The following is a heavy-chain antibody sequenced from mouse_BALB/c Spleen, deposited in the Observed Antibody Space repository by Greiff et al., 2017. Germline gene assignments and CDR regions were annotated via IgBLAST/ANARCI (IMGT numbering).Heavy chain of an antibody. CDR3: ARGGGAMDY. Sequence: EVQRVESGPELVKPGASVKMSCKASGYTFTSYVMHWVKQKPGQGLEWIGYINPYNDGTKYNEKFKGQATLTSDKSSSTAYMELSSLTSEDSAVYYCARGGGAMDYWGQGTSVTVSS. J-gene: IGHJ4*01. CDR1: GYTFTSYV. V-gene: IGHV1-14*01. CDR2: INPYNDGT.